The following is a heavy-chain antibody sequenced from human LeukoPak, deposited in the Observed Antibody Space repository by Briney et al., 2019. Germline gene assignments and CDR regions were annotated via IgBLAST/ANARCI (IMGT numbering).Heavy chain of an antibody. CDR1: GFTFSSYG. Sequence: GRSLRLSCAASGFTFSSYGVRWVRQAPGKGLEWVAVIWYDGSNKYYADSVKGRFTISRDNSKNTLYLQMNSLRAEDTAVYYCARVHYYDPYYFDYWGQGTLVTVSS. D-gene: IGHD3-22*01. CDR3: ARVHYYDPYYFDY. J-gene: IGHJ4*02. CDR2: IWYDGSNK. V-gene: IGHV3-33*01.